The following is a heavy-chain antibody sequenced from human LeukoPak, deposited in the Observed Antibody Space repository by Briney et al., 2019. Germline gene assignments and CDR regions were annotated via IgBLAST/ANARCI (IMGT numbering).Heavy chain of an antibody. CDR2: INPNSGGT. J-gene: IGHJ4*02. CDR3: GRASKYYYDSSGYDC. D-gene: IGHD3-22*01. CDR1: GYTFTGYY. Sequence: ASVKVSCKASGYTFTGYYMHCVRHAPGQGLEWMGWINPNSGGTNYAQKFQGWVTMTRDTSISTAYMELSRLSSDDTAVYYCGRASKYYYDSSGYDCWGQGTLVTVSS. V-gene: IGHV1-2*04.